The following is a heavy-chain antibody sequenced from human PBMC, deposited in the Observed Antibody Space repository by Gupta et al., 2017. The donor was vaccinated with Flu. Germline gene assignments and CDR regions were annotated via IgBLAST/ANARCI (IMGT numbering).Heavy chain of an antibody. D-gene: IGHD2-15*01. Sequence: VRRAPGKGLEWVSVITWNSDTIGYADSVKGRFTLSRDTAKNSLYLQMNSLRPEDTALYYCVKDRGYTWDAIDFWGQGTMVTVSS. CDR2: ITWNSDTI. J-gene: IGHJ3*01. CDR3: VKDRGYTWDAIDF. V-gene: IGHV3-9*01.